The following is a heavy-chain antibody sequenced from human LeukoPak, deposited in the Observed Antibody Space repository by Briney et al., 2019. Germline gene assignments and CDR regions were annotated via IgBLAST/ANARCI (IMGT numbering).Heavy chain of an antibody. V-gene: IGHV4-39*01. Sequence: PSETLSLTCTVSGGSISSSSYYWGWIRQPPGKGLEWIGSIYYSGSTYYNPSLKSRVTISVDTSKNQFSLKLSSVTAADTAVYYCARLSMRSSGYYDFDAFDIWGQGTMVTVSS. CDR2: IYYSGST. CDR1: GGSISSSSYY. CDR3: ARLSMRSSGYYDFDAFDI. J-gene: IGHJ3*02. D-gene: IGHD3-22*01.